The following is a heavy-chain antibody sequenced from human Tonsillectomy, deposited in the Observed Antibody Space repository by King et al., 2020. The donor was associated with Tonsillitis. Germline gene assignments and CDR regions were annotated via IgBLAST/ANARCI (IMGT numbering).Heavy chain of an antibody. CDR2: ISSISTYT. J-gene: IGHJ3*02. CDR1: GFTFSDYY. Sequence: QLVQSGGGLVKPGGSLRLSCAASGFTFSDYYMSWIRQAPGKGLEWISYISSISTYTAYADSVKGRFTISRDNAKNSLHLQMKSLRAEDTAVYFCARDCSSTRCFFNDDSFDIWGQGTMVTVSS. CDR3: ARDCSSTRCFFNDDSFDI. V-gene: IGHV3-11*06. D-gene: IGHD2-2*01.